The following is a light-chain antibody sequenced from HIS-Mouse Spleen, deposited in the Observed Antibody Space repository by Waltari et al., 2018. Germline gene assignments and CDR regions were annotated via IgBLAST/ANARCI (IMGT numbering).Light chain of an antibody. CDR1: SSDVGGYNH. J-gene: IGLJ2*01. V-gene: IGLV2-14*03. CDR3: SSYTSSSTLV. CDR2: DVS. Sequence: QSALTQPASVSGSPGQSITISCTGTSSDVGGYNHVSWYQQHPGKAPNLMIYDVSNRPSGVSNRFSGSKSGNTASLTISGLQAEDEADYYCSSYTSSSTLVFGGGTKLTVL.